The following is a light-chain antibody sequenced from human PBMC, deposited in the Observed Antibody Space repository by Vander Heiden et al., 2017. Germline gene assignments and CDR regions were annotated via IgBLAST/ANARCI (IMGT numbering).Light chain of an antibody. Sequence: EIVMTQSPATLSVSPGERATLSCRASQSVSSNLAWYQQKPGQAPRLLIYGASTRATGIPARFSGSGYGTEFTLTISSRQSEDFAVYYCQQYKNWPLWTFGQTTKVEIK. V-gene: IGKV3-15*01. CDR1: QSVSSN. CDR2: GAS. CDR3: QQYKNWPLWT. J-gene: IGKJ1*01.